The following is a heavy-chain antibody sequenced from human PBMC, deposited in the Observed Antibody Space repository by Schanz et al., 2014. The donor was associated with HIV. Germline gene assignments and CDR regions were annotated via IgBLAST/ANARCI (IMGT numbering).Heavy chain of an antibody. CDR3: ARASRIAAADRDPRRHYYYGMDV. CDR1: GFTFNSYA. J-gene: IGHJ6*02. D-gene: IGHD6-13*01. V-gene: IGHV3-33*08. CDR2: IWYDGTNK. Sequence: QVQLVESGGGVVQPGRSLRLSCAASGFTFNSYAMHWVRQAPGKGLEWVAVIWYDGTNKYYADSVKGRFTISRDNSKNTLYLEMISLRDEDTGVYYCARASRIAAADRDPRRHYYYGMDVWGQGTTVTVSS.